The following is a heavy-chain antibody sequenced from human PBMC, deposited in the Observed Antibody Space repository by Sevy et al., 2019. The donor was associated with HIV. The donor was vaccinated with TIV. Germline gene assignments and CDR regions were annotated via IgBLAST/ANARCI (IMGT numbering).Heavy chain of an antibody. D-gene: IGHD2-8*01. CDR1: VGSISSGGYY. Sequence: SETLSLTCTVSVGSISSGGYYWSWIRQHPGKGLEWIGYIYYSGSTYYNPSLKSRVTISVDTSKNQFSLKLSSVTAADTAVYYCARVRVYNWFDPWGQGTLVTVSS. V-gene: IGHV4-31*03. J-gene: IGHJ5*02. CDR2: IYYSGST. CDR3: ARVRVYNWFDP.